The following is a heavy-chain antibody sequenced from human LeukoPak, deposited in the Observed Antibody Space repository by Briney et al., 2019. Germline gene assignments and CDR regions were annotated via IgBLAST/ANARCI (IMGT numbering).Heavy chain of an antibody. D-gene: IGHD6-13*01. CDR2: ISGGGGSP. CDR1: GFTFTNYA. J-gene: IGHJ4*02. V-gene: IGHV3-23*01. CDR3: ARATRIAAAEFFFDY. Sequence: GGSLRLSCAASGFTFTNYAMSWVRRTPGEGLEWVSSISGGGGSPYYADSVKGRFTISRDNSKNTLYLQMHSLRAEDTAVYYCARATRIAAAEFFFDYWGQGTLVTVSS.